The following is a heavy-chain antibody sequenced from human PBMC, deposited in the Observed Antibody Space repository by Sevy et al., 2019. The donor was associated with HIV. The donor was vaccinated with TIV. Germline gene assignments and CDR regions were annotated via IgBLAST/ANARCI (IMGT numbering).Heavy chain of an antibody. CDR2: IYSGEYT. CDR3: ATTSAPLYYYALDV. V-gene: IGHV3-53*01. D-gene: IGHD1-26*01. J-gene: IGHJ6*02. Sequence: GGSLRLSCAASGFTVSSKYMSWVRQAPGKGLEWVSVIYSGEYTYYADSVKGRFTISRAISKNTLNLEMNNLRAEDTAIYYCATTSAPLYYYALDVWGQGTTVTVSS. CDR1: GFTVSSKY.